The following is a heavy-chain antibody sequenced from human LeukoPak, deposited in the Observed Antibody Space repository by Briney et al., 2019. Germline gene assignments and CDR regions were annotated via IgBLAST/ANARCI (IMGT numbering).Heavy chain of an antibody. CDR3: ARGMYYFHSGGFYSKYYYDS. D-gene: IGHD3-22*01. J-gene: IGHJ4*02. CDR2: ISGSGGST. Sequence: ETLSLTCAVYGVSFSGFYWTWIRQPPGKGLEWVSAISGSGGSTYYADSVKGRFTISRDNSKSTLYIQMNSLRAEDTALYYCARGMYYFHSGGFYSKYYYDSWGQGTLVTVSS. V-gene: IGHV3-23*01. CDR1: GVSFSGFY.